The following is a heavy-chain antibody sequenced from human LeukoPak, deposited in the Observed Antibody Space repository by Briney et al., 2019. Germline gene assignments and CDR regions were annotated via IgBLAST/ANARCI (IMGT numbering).Heavy chain of an antibody. V-gene: IGHV1-69*13. D-gene: IGHD3-16*02. J-gene: IGHJ4*02. Sequence: SVTVSCTASGGTFSSYAISWVRQAPGQGLEWMGGIIPIFGTANYAQKFQGRVTITADESTSTAYMELSSLRSEDTAVYYCARTSYDYVWGSYRLFDYWGQGTLVTVSS. CDR2: IIPIFGTA. CDR3: ARTSYDYVWGSYRLFDY. CDR1: GGTFSSYA.